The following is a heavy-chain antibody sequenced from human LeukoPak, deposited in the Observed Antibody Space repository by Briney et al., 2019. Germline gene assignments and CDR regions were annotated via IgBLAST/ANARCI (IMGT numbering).Heavy chain of an antibody. CDR1: GFTPTSSS. D-gene: IGHD2-15*01. CDR2: MRSGSRYI. J-gene: IGHJ4*02. Sequence: GGSLRLSSAAPGFTPTSSSMTWVPPAPGEGLGWVSSMRSGSRYIYYADSVRGRFTISRDNATNSLYLLMISLRAEDTAVYYCARDRPTGASRLFVVQWGQGTLVTVSS. V-gene: IGHV3-21*01. CDR3: ARDRPTGASRLFVVQ.